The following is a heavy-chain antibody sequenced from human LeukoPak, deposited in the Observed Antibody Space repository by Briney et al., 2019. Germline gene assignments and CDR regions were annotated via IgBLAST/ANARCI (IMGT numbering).Heavy chain of an antibody. CDR1: GGSISSYY. CDR2: IYTSGST. V-gene: IGHV4-4*07. CDR3: ARGPYKFDGSGAFDI. J-gene: IGHJ3*02. Sequence: PSETLSLTCTVSGGSISSYYWSWIRQPAGKGLEWIGRIYTSGSTNYNPSLKSRVTMSVDTSKNQFSLKPSSVTAADTAVYYCARGPYKFDGSGAFDIWGQGTMVTVSS. D-gene: IGHD3-22*01.